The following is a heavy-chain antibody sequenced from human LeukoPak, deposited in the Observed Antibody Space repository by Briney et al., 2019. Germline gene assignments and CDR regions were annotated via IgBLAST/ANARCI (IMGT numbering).Heavy chain of an antibody. V-gene: IGHV3-23*01. CDR2: ISGSGGGT. CDR1: GFTFSSYA. Sequence: PGGSLRLSCAASGFTFSSYAMNWVRQAPGKGLEWVSGISGSGGGTYYADSVKGRFTIARDNSKNTLYLQMNSLRAEDTAVYYCARDFGAFWGRGTLVTVSS. CDR3: ARDFGAF. D-gene: IGHD3-10*01. J-gene: IGHJ2*01.